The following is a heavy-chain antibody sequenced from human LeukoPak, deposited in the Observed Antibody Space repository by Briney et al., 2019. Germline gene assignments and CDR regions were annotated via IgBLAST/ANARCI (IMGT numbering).Heavy chain of an antibody. Sequence: SSETLSLTCAVYGGSFSGYYWSWIRQPPGKGLEWIGEINHSGSTNYNPSLKSRVTISVDTSKNQFSLKLSSVTAADTAVYYCARAPHSGYDSNWFDPWGQGTLVTVSS. D-gene: IGHD5-12*01. V-gene: IGHV4-34*01. CDR2: INHSGST. CDR1: GGSFSGYY. J-gene: IGHJ5*02. CDR3: ARAPHSGYDSNWFDP.